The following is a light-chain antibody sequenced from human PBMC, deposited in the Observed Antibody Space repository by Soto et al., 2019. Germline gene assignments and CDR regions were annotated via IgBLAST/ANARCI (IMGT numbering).Light chain of an antibody. CDR3: QQYGSSRWT. CDR2: GAS. Sequence: EIVLTQSRSTLSLSPGGRATLCCRASQSVSSTYLAWYQQKNGQAPRIXIYGASSRVTGIPDRFSGSLYGTDFTLTISRLEPEDFAVYDCQQYGSSRWTFGQGTKVDI. V-gene: IGKV3-20*01. CDR1: QSVSSTY. J-gene: IGKJ1*01.